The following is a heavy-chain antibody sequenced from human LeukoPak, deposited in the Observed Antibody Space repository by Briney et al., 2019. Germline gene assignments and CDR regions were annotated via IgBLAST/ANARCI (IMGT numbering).Heavy chain of an antibody. Sequence: PSETLSLTCAVYGGSFSGYYWSWIRQPPGKGLEWIGEINHSGSTTYNPSLKSRVTISVDTSKNQFSLKLSSVTAADTAVYYCARGLAGGGVFDYWGQGTLVTVSS. D-gene: IGHD3-16*01. J-gene: IGHJ4*02. CDR3: ARGLAGGGVFDY. CDR2: INHSGST. CDR1: GGSFSGYY. V-gene: IGHV4-34*01.